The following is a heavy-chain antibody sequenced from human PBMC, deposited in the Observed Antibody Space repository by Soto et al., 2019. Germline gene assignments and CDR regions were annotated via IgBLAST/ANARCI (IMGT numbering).Heavy chain of an antibody. V-gene: IGHV1-8*01. D-gene: IGHD6-13*01. Sequence: QVQLVQSGAEVKKPGASVKVSCKASGYTFTSYDINWVRQATGQGIEWMGWMNPNSGNTGYAQKFQGRVTMTRNTSISTAYMELSSLRSEATAVYYCARARAAAGRKSYYFDYWGQGTLVTVSS. CDR3: ARARAAAGRKSYYFDY. CDR1: GYTFTSYD. CDR2: MNPNSGNT. J-gene: IGHJ4*02.